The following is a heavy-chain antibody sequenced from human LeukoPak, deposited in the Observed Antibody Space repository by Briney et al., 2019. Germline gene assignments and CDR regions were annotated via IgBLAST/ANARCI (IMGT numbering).Heavy chain of an antibody. V-gene: IGHV4-4*07. CDR3: ARHSSAILGAAFDI. CDR2: IYTSGIT. D-gene: IGHD6-19*01. CDR1: GGSISSYF. Sequence: PSETLSLTCTVSGGSISSYFWSWIRQPAGQGLEWIGRIYTSGITNYNPSLKSRVTMSVDTSKNQFSLRLTSVTAADTAVYYCARHSSAILGAAFDIWGQGTMVTVSS. J-gene: IGHJ3*02.